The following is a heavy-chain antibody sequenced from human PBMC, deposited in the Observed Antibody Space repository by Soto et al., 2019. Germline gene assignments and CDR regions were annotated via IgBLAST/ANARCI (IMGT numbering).Heavy chain of an antibody. CDR3: AKEDDLWTNGHFDI. V-gene: IGHV3-23*01. CDR1: GFTFSNYD. CDR2: ISGSGGSA. D-gene: IGHD3-3*01. J-gene: IGHJ3*02. Sequence: PGGSLRLSCEASGFTFSNYDMSWVRQAPGKGLEWVSAISGSGGSAYYADSVKGRFTISRDNSKNTLYVQMNSLRSEDTAIYYCAKEDDLWTNGHFDIWGQGTLVTVSS.